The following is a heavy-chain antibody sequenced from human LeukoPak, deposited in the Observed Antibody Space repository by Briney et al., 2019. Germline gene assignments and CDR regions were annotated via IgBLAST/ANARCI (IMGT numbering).Heavy chain of an antibody. D-gene: IGHD3-22*01. CDR1: GFTFSSYA. Sequence: GSLRLSWAASGFTFSSYAMSWVRPAPGKGLEWVSAISGSGGSTYYADSVKGRFTISRDDSKNTLYLQMNSLRAEDTAVYYCAKGLTMIVVVIPNPYYFDYWGQGTLVTVSS. J-gene: IGHJ4*02. V-gene: IGHV3-23*01. CDR3: AKGLTMIVVVIPNPYYFDY. CDR2: ISGSGGST.